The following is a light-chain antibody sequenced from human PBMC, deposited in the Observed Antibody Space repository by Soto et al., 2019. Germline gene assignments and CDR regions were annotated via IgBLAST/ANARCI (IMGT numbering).Light chain of an antibody. CDR2: GVS. CDR1: QRISSSY. Sequence: DIVLTQSPGTLSLSPGERATLSCRASQRISSSYLAWYQQKPGQAPRLLIHGVSTRATGIPDRFSGSGSGTDFTLTISRLEPEDFAVYYCQQYVTSPYIFGQGTKLEI. J-gene: IGKJ2*01. CDR3: QQYVTSPYI. V-gene: IGKV3-20*01.